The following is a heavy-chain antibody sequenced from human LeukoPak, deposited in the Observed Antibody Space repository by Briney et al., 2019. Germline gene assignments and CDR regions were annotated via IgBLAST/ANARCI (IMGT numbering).Heavy chain of an antibody. J-gene: IGHJ4*02. D-gene: IGHD3-10*01. Sequence: APVKVSCKASGYTFTSYYMHWVRQAPGQGLEWMGIINPSGGSTSYAQKFQGRVTMTRDTSTSTVYMELSSLRSEDTAVYYCARTPITMVRGVILHFDYWGQGTLVTVSS. CDR1: GYTFTSYY. CDR3: ARTPITMVRGVILHFDY. CDR2: INPSGGST. V-gene: IGHV1-46*01.